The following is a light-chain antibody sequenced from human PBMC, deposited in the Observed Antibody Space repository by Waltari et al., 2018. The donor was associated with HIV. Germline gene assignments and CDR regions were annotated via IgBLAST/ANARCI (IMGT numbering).Light chain of an antibody. CDR1: RSNIGSNV. J-gene: IGLJ2*01. Sequence: QSVLTQPPSASGTPGQRVTISCSGTRSNIGSNVLNWYQQLPGTHPKLLIYKNNQRPSCVPDRFSGSKSGTSASLAISGLQSDDEGDYYCSAWDDNVNALFGGGTKLTVL. V-gene: IGLV1-44*01. CDR3: SAWDDNVNAL. CDR2: KNN.